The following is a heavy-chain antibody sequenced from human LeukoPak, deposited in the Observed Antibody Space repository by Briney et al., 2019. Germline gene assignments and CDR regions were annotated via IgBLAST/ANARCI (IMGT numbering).Heavy chain of an antibody. CDR3: ARGGIAARFAY. D-gene: IGHD6-6*01. J-gene: IGHJ4*02. CDR2: ISSGSSSI. Sequence: PGESLRLSCAASGFPFSSYEMNWVRQAPGKGLEWVSYISSGSSSIFYADSVKGRFTISRDNAKNSLYLQMNSLRVEDTAVYYCARGGIAARFAYWGQGTLVIVSS. CDR1: GFPFSSYE. V-gene: IGHV3-48*03.